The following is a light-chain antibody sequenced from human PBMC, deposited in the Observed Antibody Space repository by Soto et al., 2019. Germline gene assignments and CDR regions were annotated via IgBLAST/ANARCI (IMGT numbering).Light chain of an antibody. J-gene: IGLJ2*01. CDR1: SSDVGGYNY. V-gene: IGLV2-14*01. CDR3: SSYASSNTQV. CDR2: DVS. Sequence: ALTQPASVSGSPGQSITVSCIGTSSDVGGYNYVSWYQQHPGKAPKLMIHDVSDRPSGVSNRFSGSKSGNTASLTISGLQAEDEAYYYCSSYASSNTQVFGGGTQLTVL.